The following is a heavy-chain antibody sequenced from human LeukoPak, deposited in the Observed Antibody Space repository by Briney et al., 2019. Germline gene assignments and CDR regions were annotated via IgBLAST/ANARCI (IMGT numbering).Heavy chain of an antibody. V-gene: IGHV3-23*01. CDR1: GLSFSSFA. Sequence: GGSLRLSCAASGLSFSSFAMSWVRQGPARGLEWVSSIRGNGDTLYADSVKGRFTLSSDSSTNTVYFQLNNLRVEDTAIYYCAKASWVSSTDAVRWGQGTLVTVSS. J-gene: IGHJ4*02. D-gene: IGHD3-16*01. CDR3: AKASWVSSTDAVR. CDR2: IRGNGDT.